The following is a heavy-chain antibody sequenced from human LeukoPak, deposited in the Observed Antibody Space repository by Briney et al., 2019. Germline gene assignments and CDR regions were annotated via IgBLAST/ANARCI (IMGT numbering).Heavy chain of an antibody. CDR2: INHSGST. Sequence: PSETLSLTCAVYGGSFSGYYWSWIRQPPGKGLEWIGEINHSGSTNYNPSLKSRVTISVDTSKNQFSLKLSSVTAADTAVYYCARVDGGSGWPWYFDLWGRGTLVTVSS. D-gene: IGHD6-19*01. CDR1: GGSFSGYY. J-gene: IGHJ2*01. V-gene: IGHV4-34*01. CDR3: ARVDGGSGWPWYFDL.